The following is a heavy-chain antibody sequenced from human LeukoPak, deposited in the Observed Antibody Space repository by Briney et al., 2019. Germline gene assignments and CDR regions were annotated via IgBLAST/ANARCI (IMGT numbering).Heavy chain of an antibody. D-gene: IGHD2-15*01. V-gene: IGHV3-7*01. J-gene: IGHJ5*02. CDR2: IDKDGSEK. Sequence: GGSLRLSCAVPGFTFSKYWMRWVRKAPGKGLEWVASIDKDGSEKRYVDSVKGRFTISRDNSKNTLYLQMNSLRDEDTAVHYCARGPYCSGGTCYLDNWFDPWGQGILVTVSS. CDR3: ARGPYCSGGTCYLDNWFDP. CDR1: GFTFSKYW.